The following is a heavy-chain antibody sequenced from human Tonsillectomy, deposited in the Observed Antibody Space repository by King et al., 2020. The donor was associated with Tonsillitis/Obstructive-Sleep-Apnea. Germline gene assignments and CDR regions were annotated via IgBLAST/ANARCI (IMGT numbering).Heavy chain of an antibody. D-gene: IGHD3-3*01. J-gene: IGHJ4*02. CDR2: ISDGGGGT. Sequence: QLVESGGGLVQPGGSLRLSCAASGFTFSSYAMNWVRQAPGKGLEGGSGISDGGGGTYYADSVKGRCTISRDNSKNTLYLQLNSLRAEETAMYYCAKTVGDFWSAYDIDYWGQGTLVTVSS. CDR1: GFTFSSYA. V-gene: IGHV3-23*04. CDR3: AKTVGDFWSAYDIDY.